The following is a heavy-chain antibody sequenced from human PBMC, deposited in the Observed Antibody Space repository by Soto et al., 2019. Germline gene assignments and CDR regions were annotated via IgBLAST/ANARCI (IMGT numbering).Heavy chain of an antibody. CDR3: ARIAPFITMVQAVTGWCFGMDV. CDR1: GYTFTSYG. D-gene: IGHD3-10*01. V-gene: IGHV1-18*04. CDR2: ISAYNGNT. J-gene: IGHJ6*02. Sequence: ASVKVSCKASGYTFTSYGISWVRQAPGQGLEWMGWISAYNGNTNYAQKLQGRVTMTTDTSTSTAYMELRSLRSDDTAVYYCARIAPFITMVQAVTGWCFGMDVWGQGTTVTGSS.